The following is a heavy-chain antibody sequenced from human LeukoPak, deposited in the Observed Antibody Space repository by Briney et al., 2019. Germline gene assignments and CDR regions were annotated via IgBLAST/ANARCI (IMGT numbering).Heavy chain of an antibody. Sequence: SETLSLTCTVSGGSIRGGGYYWTWIRQPAGKGLEWIGRIYTSGSTNYNPSLKSRVSISVDTSKNQFSLKLSSVTAADTAVYYCARESSGRKYGSGSYFDLGYYMDVWGKGTTVTVSS. J-gene: IGHJ6*03. CDR2: IYTSGST. CDR1: GGSIRGGGYY. V-gene: IGHV4-61*02. D-gene: IGHD3-10*01. CDR3: ARESSGRKYGSGSYFDLGYYMDV.